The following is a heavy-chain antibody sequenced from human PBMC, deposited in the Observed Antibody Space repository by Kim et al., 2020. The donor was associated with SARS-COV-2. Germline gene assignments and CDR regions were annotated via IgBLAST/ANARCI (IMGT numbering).Heavy chain of an antibody. J-gene: IGHJ4*02. CDR3: ASGAHLAARYFDY. Sequence: SETLSLTCAVYGGSFSGYYWSWIRQPPGKGLEWIGEINHSGSTNYNPSLKSRVTISVDTSKNQFSLKLSSVTAADTAVYYCASGAHLAARYFDYWGQGTLVTVSS. CDR1: GGSFSGYY. CDR2: INHSGST. D-gene: IGHD6-6*01. V-gene: IGHV4-34*01.